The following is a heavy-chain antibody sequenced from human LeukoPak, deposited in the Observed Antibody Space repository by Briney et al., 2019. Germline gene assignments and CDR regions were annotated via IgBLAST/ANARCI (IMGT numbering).Heavy chain of an antibody. CDR1: GYTFTIYA. D-gene: IGHD6-19*01. CDR2: INAANGNT. J-gene: IGHJ4*02. V-gene: IGHV1-3*01. CDR3: ARDWYSSGWSDDY. Sequence: ASVRVSFKASGYTFTIYAMHWGRQAPGQRLEWMGWINAANGNTKYSQKFQGRVTITRDTSASTAYMELSSLRSEDTAVYYCARDWYSSGWSDDYWGQGTLVTASS.